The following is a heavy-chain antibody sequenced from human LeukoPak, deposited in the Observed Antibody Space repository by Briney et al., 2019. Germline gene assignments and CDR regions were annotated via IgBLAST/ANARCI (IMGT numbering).Heavy chain of an antibody. CDR1: GFTFSSYA. D-gene: IGHD3-9*01. CDR2: IKQDGSEK. Sequence: PGGSLRLSCAASGFTFSSYAMSWVRQAPGKGLEWVANIKQDGSEKYYVDSVKGRFTISRDNAKNSLYLQMNSLRAEDTAVYYCARVGRYFDWLYGGGYFDYWGQGTLVTVSS. J-gene: IGHJ4*02. CDR3: ARVGRYFDWLYGGGYFDY. V-gene: IGHV3-7*01.